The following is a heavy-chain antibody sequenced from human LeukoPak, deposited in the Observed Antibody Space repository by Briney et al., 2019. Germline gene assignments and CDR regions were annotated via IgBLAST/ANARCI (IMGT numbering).Heavy chain of an antibody. V-gene: IGHV3-30*04. CDR3: AREGGGYGSGSYFGY. J-gene: IGHJ4*02. Sequence: PGRSLRLSCAASGFTFSSYAMHWVRQAPGKGLEWVAVISYDGSNKYYADSVKGRFTISRDSSKNTLYLQMNSLRAEDTAVYYCAREGGGYGSGSYFGYWGQGTLVTVSS. CDR1: GFTFSSYA. D-gene: IGHD3-10*01. CDR2: ISYDGSNK.